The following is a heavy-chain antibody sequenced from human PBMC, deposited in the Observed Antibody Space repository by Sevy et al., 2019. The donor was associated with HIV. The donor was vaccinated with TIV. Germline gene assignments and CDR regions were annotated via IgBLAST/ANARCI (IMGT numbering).Heavy chain of an antibody. D-gene: IGHD2-2*01. CDR1: GFTFSGHW. CDR2: IKQDGSQT. Sequence: GGSLRLSCAASGFTFSGHWMGWVRQAPGKGLEWVANIKQDGSQTYYVDSVKGRFTISRDNAKSILYLQMDSLRVEDTAIYYCARYCEGTSSYPFSHYVLDVWGQGTTVTVSS. V-gene: IGHV3-7*01. CDR3: ARYCEGTSSYPFSHYVLDV. J-gene: IGHJ6*02.